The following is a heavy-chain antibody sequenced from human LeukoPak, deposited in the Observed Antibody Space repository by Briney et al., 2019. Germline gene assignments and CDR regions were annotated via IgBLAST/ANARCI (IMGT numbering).Heavy chain of an antibody. CDR3: ARDNYDILTGGLYYYYYYYMDV. J-gene: IGHJ6*03. CDR2: MNPNSGNT. D-gene: IGHD3-9*01. CDR1: GYTFTTYD. V-gene: IGHV1-8*01. Sequence: ASVKVSCKASGYTFTTYDINWVRQATGQGLEWMGWMNPNSGNTGYAQKFQGRVTMTRNTSISTAYMELSSLRSDDTAVYYCARDNYDILTGGLYYYYYYYMDVWGKGTTVTVSS.